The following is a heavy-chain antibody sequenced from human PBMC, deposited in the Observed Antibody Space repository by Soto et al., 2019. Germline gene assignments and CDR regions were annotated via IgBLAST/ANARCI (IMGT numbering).Heavy chain of an antibody. CDR3: ARAVTSRVHYFDS. Sequence: QVQLQQWGAGLLKPSETLSLTCAVYGGSFSDYYWSWIRQPPGKGLEWIGEINHSGSTNYNPSLKKRVTISVDTSKNQFSLQLTSVTAADTALYYCARAVTSRVHYFDSWGQGTLVTVSS. CDR1: GGSFSDYY. CDR2: INHSGST. V-gene: IGHV4-34*01. J-gene: IGHJ4*02. D-gene: IGHD4-17*01.